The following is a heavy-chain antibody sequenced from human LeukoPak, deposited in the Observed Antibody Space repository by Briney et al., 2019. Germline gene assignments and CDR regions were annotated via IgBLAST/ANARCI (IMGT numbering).Heavy chain of an antibody. D-gene: IGHD3-10*01. CDR2: INTGNGNT. CDR1: GYTFTNYG. CDR3: ARHFYGSGTYYHFDY. J-gene: IGHJ4*02. V-gene: IGHV1-3*04. Sequence: ASVKVSCKTSGYTFTNYGMHWVRQAPRQSPEWMGWINTGNGNTKSSQKFQDRVTLTRDTSASTAYMGLRSLRSDDTAVYYCARHFYGSGTYYHFDYWGQGTLVTVSS.